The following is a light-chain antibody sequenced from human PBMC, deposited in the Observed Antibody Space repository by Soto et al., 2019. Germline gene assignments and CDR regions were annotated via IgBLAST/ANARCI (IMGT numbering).Light chain of an antibody. CDR2: KAS. CDR3: QHYNSYSEA. J-gene: IGKJ1*01. V-gene: IGKV1-5*03. CDR1: QTISSW. Sequence: IQMTQSPSTLSLSLGCRVAITCRASQTISSWLAWYQQKPGKAPKLLIYKASTLKSGVPSRFSGSGSGTEFTLTISSLQPDDFATYYCQHYNSYSEAFGQGTKVDI.